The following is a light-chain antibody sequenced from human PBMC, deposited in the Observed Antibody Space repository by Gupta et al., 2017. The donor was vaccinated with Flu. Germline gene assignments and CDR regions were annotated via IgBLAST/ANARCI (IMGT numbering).Light chain of an antibody. J-gene: IGKJ2*01. CDR2: DSS. CDR1: QNINNY. V-gene: IGKV3-11*01. Sequence: EIVFTQSPATLSLSPGQRATLSCRASQNINNYLAWYQQKPGQAPRLLIHDSSNRATGIPDRFSGSGSGTDFNLTISSLEPEDFVVYYCQQQSDWPPYTFGQGTKLEVK. CDR3: QQQSDWPPYT.